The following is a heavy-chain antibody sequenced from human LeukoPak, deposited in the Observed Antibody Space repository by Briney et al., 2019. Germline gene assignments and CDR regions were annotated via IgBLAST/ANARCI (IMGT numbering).Heavy chain of an antibody. CDR3: AKVGPHYDFWSSYYFDY. CDR1: GFTFSSYA. V-gene: IGHV3-23*01. Sequence: GGSLRLSCAASGFTFSSYAMSWVRQAPGKGLEWVSAISGSGGSTYYADSVKGRFTISRDNSKNTLYLQMNSLRAEDTAVYYCAKVGPHYDFWSSYYFDYWGQGTLVTVSS. J-gene: IGHJ4*02. D-gene: IGHD3-3*01. CDR2: ISGSGGST.